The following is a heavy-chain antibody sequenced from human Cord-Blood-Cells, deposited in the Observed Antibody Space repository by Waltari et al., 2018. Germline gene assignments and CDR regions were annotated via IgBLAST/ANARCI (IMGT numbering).Heavy chain of an antibody. CDR1: GFTFSSYA. J-gene: IGHJ3*02. Sequence: QVQLVESGGGVVQPGRSLRLSCAASGFTFSSYAMHWVRQAPGKGLEWVAFISYDGSNKYAADSVKGRFTIYRDNSKNTLYLQMNSLRAEDTAVYYCARDVDETSRAFDIWGQGTMVTVSS. CDR3: ARDVDETSRAFDI. V-gene: IGHV3-30-3*01. CDR2: ISYDGSNK.